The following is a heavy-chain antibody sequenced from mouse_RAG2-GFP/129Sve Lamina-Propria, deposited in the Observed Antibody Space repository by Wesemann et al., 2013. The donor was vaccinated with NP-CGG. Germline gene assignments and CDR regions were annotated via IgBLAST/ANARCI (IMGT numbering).Heavy chain of an antibody. CDR1: GFSFNTYA. V-gene: IGHV10-1*01. CDR2: IRSKSNNYAT. CDR3: VRQGSNSYWYFDV. Sequence: EVQLVESGGGLVQPKGSLKLSCAASGFSFNTYAMNWVRQAPGKGLEWVARIRSKSNNYATYYADSVKDRFTISRDDSESMLYLQMNNLKTEDTAMYYCVRQGSNSYWYFDVWGTGTTVTVSS. J-gene: IGHJ1*03. D-gene: IGHD2-5*01.